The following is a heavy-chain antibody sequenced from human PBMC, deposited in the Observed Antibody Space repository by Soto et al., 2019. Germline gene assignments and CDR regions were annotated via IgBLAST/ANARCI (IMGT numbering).Heavy chain of an antibody. CDR3: VRHHAAGSSTLAY. CDR2: THYRGST. CDR1: GGSTSSASYY. Sequence: SETLSLTCTVSGGSTSSASYYWGWVRQPPGKGLEWIGSTHYRGSTYYNPSLYSRITTSVDTSKNQFSLRLSSVTAADTAVYYCVRHHAAGSSTLAYWGQGVLVTVSS. J-gene: IGHJ4*02. D-gene: IGHD6-13*01. V-gene: IGHV4-39*01.